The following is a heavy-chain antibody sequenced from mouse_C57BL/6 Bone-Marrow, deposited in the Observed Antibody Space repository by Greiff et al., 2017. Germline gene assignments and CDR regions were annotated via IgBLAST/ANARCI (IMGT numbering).Heavy chain of an antibody. V-gene: IGHV3-8*01. Sequence: ESGPGLAKPSQTLSLTCSVTGYSITSDYWNWIRKFPGNKLEYMGYISYSGSTYYNPSLKSRISITRDTSKNQYYLQLNSVTTEDTATYYCASLYYYGTRYFDVWGTGTTVTVSS. CDR1: GYSITSDY. CDR3: ASLYYYGTRYFDV. D-gene: IGHD1-1*01. J-gene: IGHJ1*03. CDR2: ISYSGST.